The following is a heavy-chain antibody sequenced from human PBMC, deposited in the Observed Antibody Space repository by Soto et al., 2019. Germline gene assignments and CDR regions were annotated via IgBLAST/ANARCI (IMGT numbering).Heavy chain of an antibody. CDR2: TRNKANSYTT. J-gene: IGHJ3*02. CDR3: ARHANVDVNDAFDI. Sequence: EVQLVESGGGLVQPGGSLRLSCAASGFTFSDHYMDWVRQAPGKGLEWVGRTRNKANSYTTEYAASVKGRFTISRDDSKTSLYLQMNSLKTEDTAVYYCARHANVDVNDAFDIWGQGTMVTVSS. V-gene: IGHV3-72*01. CDR1: GFTFSDHY. D-gene: IGHD2-8*01.